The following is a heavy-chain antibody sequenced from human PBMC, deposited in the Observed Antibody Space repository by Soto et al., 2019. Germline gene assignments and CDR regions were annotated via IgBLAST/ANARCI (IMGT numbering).Heavy chain of an antibody. V-gene: IGHV4-39*01. Sequence: SETLSLTCTVSGGSISSSSYYWGWIRQPPGKGLEWIGSIYYSGSTYYNPSLKSRVTISVDTSKNQFSLKLSSVTAADTAVYYCARQKDIVVVVAVFFDYWGQGTLVTVSS. CDR3: ARQKDIVVVVAVFFDY. CDR2: IYYSGST. D-gene: IGHD2-15*01. J-gene: IGHJ4*02. CDR1: GGSISSSSYY.